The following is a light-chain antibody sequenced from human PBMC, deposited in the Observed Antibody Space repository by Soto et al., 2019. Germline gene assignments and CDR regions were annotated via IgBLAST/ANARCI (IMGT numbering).Light chain of an antibody. J-gene: IGKJ2*01. CDR2: GAS. V-gene: IGKV3-15*01. Sequence: EIVMTQSPATLSVSPGERATLSCRASQSVSSNLAWYQQKPGQSPRLLIYGASTRATGVPARFSGSGSGTEFTLPISSLQSEDFAVYYCQQYNNWSPYTFGQGTNLEIK. CDR1: QSVSSN. CDR3: QQYNNWSPYT.